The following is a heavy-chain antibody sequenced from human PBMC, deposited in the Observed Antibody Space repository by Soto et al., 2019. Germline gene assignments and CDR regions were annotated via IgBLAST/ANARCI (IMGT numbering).Heavy chain of an antibody. V-gene: IGHV1-69*13. D-gene: IGHD6-13*01. CDR3: AWYRDYYSSSWYYFDY. CDR1: GGTFSSYA. J-gene: IGHJ4*02. CDR2: IIPIFGTA. Sequence: GASVKVSCKASGGTFSSYAISWVRQAPGQGLEWMGGIIPIFGTANYAQKFQGRVTITADESTSTAYMELSSLRSEDTAVYYCAWYRDYYSSSWYYFDYWGQGTLVTVSS.